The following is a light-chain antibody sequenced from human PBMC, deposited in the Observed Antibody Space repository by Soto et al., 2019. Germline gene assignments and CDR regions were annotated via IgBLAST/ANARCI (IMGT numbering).Light chain of an antibody. J-gene: IGKJ3*01. Sequence: IPMTQSPSSVSASVGDTVTLSCQTSHGVSGWLAWYQQKPGKAPTLLIYTVSNLQSGVPSRFSGSGSGTDFSLTITNLRPEDFATYFCQQGKTFPFTFGPGTKVEVK. CDR1: HGVSGW. CDR3: QQGKTFPFT. V-gene: IGKV1-12*01. CDR2: TVS.